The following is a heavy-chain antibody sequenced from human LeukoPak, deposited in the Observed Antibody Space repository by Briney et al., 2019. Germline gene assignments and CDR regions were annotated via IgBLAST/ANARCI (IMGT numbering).Heavy chain of an antibody. CDR3: ARDGQRWPIYY. Sequence: PGGSLRLSCAASGFTFSSYEMIWVRQAPGKGLEWISYISSNGSNTYYADSLKGRFTISRDNAKNSLYLQMNSLRAEDTAVYHCARDGQRWPIYYWGQGTLVTVSS. CDR2: ISSNGSNT. CDR1: GFTFSSYE. J-gene: IGHJ4*02. V-gene: IGHV3-48*03. D-gene: IGHD6-19*01.